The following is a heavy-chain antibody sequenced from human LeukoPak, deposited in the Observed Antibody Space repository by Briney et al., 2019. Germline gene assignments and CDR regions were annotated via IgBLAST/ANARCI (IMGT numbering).Heavy chain of an antibody. Sequence: GGSLRLSCAASGFTFRNYWMHWVRQAPGKGLVWVSRMDSDGNSTTYADSVKGRFTISRDNTKNTLYLQLNSLRAEDTAVYYCAREAFNYGDHYFDYWGQGTLVTVSS. CDR1: GFTFRNYW. D-gene: IGHD4-17*01. V-gene: IGHV3-74*01. CDR3: AREAFNYGDHYFDY. CDR2: MDSDGNST. J-gene: IGHJ4*02.